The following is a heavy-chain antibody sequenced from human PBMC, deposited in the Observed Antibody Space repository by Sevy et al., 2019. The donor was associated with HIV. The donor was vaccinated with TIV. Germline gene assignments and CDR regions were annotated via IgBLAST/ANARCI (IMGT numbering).Heavy chain of an antibody. Sequence: SETLSLTCAVYGGSFSGYYWSWIRQPPGKGLEWIGEINHSGSTNYNPSLKRRVTISVDTSKNQFSLKLSSVTAADTAGYYCARHCGSTSCSHAFDIWGQGTMVTVSS. D-gene: IGHD2-2*01. CDR2: INHSGST. J-gene: IGHJ3*02. V-gene: IGHV4-34*01. CDR1: GGSFSGYY. CDR3: ARHCGSTSCSHAFDI.